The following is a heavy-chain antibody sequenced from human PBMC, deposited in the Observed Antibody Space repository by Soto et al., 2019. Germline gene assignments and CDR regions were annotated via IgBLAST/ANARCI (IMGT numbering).Heavy chain of an antibody. V-gene: IGHV3-30-3*01. Sequence: QVQLVESGGGVVQPGRSLRLSCAASGFTFSSYAMHWVRQAPGKGLEWVAVISYDGSNKYYADSVKGRFTISRDNAKNPLYLQMNSLRAEDTAVYYCARDGDQWELPTVAYFQHWGQGTLVTVSS. J-gene: IGHJ1*01. D-gene: IGHD1-26*01. CDR2: ISYDGSNK. CDR1: GFTFSSYA. CDR3: ARDGDQWELPTVAYFQH.